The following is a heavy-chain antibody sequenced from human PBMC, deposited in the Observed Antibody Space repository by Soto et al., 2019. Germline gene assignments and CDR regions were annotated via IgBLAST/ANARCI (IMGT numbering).Heavy chain of an antibody. J-gene: IGHJ6*02. CDR1: PDSITRSDYY. CDR3: VRHEVAVSGAYKMDV. D-gene: IGHD3-22*01. Sequence: AETLSLSWTVSPDSITRSDYYWVGIRQTPGKGLEWIGSIYYNGTTYYNPSLKSRVFISVGTSKDQFSLMLKSVTVADTATFYCVRHEVAVSGAYKMDVWGRGTKVTVSS. V-gene: IGHV4-39*01. CDR2: IYYNGTT.